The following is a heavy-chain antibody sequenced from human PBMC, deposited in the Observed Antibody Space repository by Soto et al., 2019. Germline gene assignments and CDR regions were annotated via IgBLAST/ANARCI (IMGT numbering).Heavy chain of an antibody. CDR1: GYTFASYG. Sequence: ASVKVSCKASGYTFASYGISWVRQAPGQGLEWMGWISTYNGNTNYAQKLQGRVTMTTDTSTSTAYMELRSLRSEDTAVYYCAREDSGYGGYYYSMDVWGQGTTVTVSS. CDR3: AREDSGYGGYYYSMDV. CDR2: ISTYNGNT. D-gene: IGHD5-12*01. V-gene: IGHV1-18*01. J-gene: IGHJ6*02.